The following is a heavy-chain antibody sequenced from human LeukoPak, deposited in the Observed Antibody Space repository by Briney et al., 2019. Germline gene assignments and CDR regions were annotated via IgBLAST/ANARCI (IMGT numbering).Heavy chain of an antibody. CDR1: GFTFDDYA. CDR2: ISYNSVTI. V-gene: IGHV3-9*01. Sequence: GGSLRLSCAASGFTFDDYAMHWVRQAPGKDLEWVSGISYNSVTIGYADSVKGRFTISRDNAKNTLYLQMNSLRAEDTAVYYCARIAAADSTDYWGQGTLVTVSS. CDR3: ARIAAADSTDY. J-gene: IGHJ4*02. D-gene: IGHD6-13*01.